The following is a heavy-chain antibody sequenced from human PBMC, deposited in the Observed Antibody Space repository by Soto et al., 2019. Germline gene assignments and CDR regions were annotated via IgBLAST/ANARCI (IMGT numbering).Heavy chain of an antibody. CDR3: ARDVHDTSGYYYDH. CDR1: GGSISSGGYY. D-gene: IGHD3-22*01. Sequence: LSLTCTVSGGSISSGGYYWSWIRQHPGKGLEWIGYIYYSGSTYYNPSLKSRLTISVDTSKNQFSLKLSSVTAADTAVYYCARDVHDTSGYYYDHWGQGILVTVSS. V-gene: IGHV4-31*03. J-gene: IGHJ4*02. CDR2: IYYSGST.